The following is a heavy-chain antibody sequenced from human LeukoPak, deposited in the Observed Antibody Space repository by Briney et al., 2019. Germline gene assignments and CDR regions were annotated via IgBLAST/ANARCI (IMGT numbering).Heavy chain of an antibody. CDR2: IYSGGST. Sequence: GGSLRLSCAASGFTVSSNYMSWVRQVPGKGLEWVSVIYSGGSTYYADSVKGRFTISRDNAKNSLYLQMNSLRAEDTAVYYCARGGFGEVVDYWGQGTLVTVSS. CDR3: ARGGFGEVVDY. D-gene: IGHD3-16*01. V-gene: IGHV3-53*01. CDR1: GFTVSSNY. J-gene: IGHJ4*02.